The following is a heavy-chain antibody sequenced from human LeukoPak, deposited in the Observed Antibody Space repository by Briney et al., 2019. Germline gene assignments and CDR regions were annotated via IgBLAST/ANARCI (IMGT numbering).Heavy chain of an antibody. CDR3: ARQTGSGLFILP. CDR1: GVSISSSNSY. Sequence: WETLSLTCTVSGVSISSSNSYWGWIRQPPGKGLEWIGSIYYSGNTYYNASLKSQVSISIDTSKNQFSLRLTSVTAADTAVYYCARQTGSGLFILPGGQGTLVTVSS. D-gene: IGHD3/OR15-3a*01. V-gene: IGHV4-39*01. J-gene: IGHJ4*02. CDR2: IYYSGNT.